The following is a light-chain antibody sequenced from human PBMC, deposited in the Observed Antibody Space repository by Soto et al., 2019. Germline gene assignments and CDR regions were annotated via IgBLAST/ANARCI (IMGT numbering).Light chain of an antibody. CDR1: KSDIGVYDF. CDR3: KSYDGSNTDV. V-gene: IGLV2-8*01. Sequence: QSVLTQPPSASGSPGQSVTISCTGTKSDIGVYDFVSWYQHHPGKAPRLIIYEVVQRPSGVPDRFSGSKSGNTASLTVSGLQAADEADYFCKSYDGSNTDVYGRATKVTV. J-gene: IGLJ6*01. CDR2: EVV.